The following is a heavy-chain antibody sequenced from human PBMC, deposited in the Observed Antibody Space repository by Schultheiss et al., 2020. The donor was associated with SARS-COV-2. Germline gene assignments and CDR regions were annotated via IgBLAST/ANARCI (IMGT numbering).Heavy chain of an antibody. J-gene: IGHJ6*02. V-gene: IGHV4-34*09. Sequence: SETLSLTCAVYGGSFSGYYWSWIRQPPGKGLEWIGYIYHSGSTYYNPSLKSRVTISVDTSKNQFSLKLSSVTAADTAVYYCARDYYDSSGYYFYGMDVWGQGTTVTVSS. CDR3: ARDYYDSSGYYFYGMDV. CDR2: IYHSGST. D-gene: IGHD3-22*01. CDR1: GGSFSGYY.